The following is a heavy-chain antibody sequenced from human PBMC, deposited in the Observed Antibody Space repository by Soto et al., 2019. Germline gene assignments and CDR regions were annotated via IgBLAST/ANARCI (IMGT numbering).Heavy chain of an antibody. V-gene: IGHV3-23*01. CDR2: ISGSGGST. D-gene: IGHD6-13*01. CDR1: GFTFSSYA. Sequence: EVQLLESGGGLVQPGGSLRLSCAASGFTFSSYAMSWVRQAPGKGLEWVSAISGSGGSTYYADSVKGRFTISRDNSKNTLYLQMNSLRAEDTAVYYCAGPDSSSWYPWSYWGQGTLVTVSS. CDR3: AGPDSSSWYPWSY. J-gene: IGHJ4*02.